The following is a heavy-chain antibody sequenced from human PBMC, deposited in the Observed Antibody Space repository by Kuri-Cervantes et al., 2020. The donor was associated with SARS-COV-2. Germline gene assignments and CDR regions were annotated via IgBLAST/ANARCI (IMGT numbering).Heavy chain of an antibody. J-gene: IGHJ6*02. CDR2: ISFDGSKQ. CDR1: GFTFSNYG. D-gene: IGHD2-2*01. CDR3: AKDLGVPAAIEMFYYYYGMDV. Sequence: GESLKISCAASGFTFSNYGMHWVRQAPGKGLEWVAVISFDGSKQYYADSVKGRFTISRDNSKNTLYLQMNSLRAEDTAVYYCAKDLGVPAAIEMFYYYYGMDVWGQGTTVTVSS. V-gene: IGHV3-30*18.